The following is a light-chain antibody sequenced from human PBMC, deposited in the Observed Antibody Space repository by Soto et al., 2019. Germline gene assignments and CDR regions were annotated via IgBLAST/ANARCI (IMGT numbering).Light chain of an antibody. CDR2: EVS. CDR1: SSDVGTYNY. J-gene: IGLJ1*01. CDR3: RSYRSSSTLDYV. Sequence: QSVLTQPASVSGSPGQSITISCTGTSSDVGTYNYVSWYQQHPGKAPKLMIYEVSNRPSGISNRFSGSKSGNTASLTISGLQAEDEAYYYCRSYRSSSTLDYVFGTGTKVTVL. V-gene: IGLV2-14*01.